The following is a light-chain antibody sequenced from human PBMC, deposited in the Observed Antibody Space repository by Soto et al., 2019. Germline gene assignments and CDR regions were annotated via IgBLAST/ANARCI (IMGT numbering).Light chain of an antibody. V-gene: IGKV3-15*01. Sequence: EIVLTQSPGTLSVSPGERATLSCRASQSVSSKLAWYQQKPGQAPRLLFYGASTGATGIPARFSGSGSGTEFTLSISSLQSEDFAVYYCQQYNIWPGTFGQGAKVDIK. CDR2: GAS. J-gene: IGKJ1*01. CDR1: QSVSSK. CDR3: QQYNIWPGT.